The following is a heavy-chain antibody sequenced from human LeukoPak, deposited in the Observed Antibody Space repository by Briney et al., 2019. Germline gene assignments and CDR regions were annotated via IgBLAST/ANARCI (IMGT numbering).Heavy chain of an antibody. CDR1: GYTFTIYD. CDR2: INPNSGGT. J-gene: IGHJ6*02. CDR3: ARDKTADGMDV. V-gene: IGHV1-2*02. Sequence: ASVKVSCKASGYTFTIYDINWVRQAPGQGLEWMGWINPNSGGTNYAQKFQGRVTMTRDTSISTAYMELSRLRSDDTAVYYCARDKTADGMDVWGQGTTVTVSS.